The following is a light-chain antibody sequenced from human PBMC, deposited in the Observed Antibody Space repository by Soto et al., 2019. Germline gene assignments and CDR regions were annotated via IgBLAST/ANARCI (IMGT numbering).Light chain of an antibody. CDR3: SSYAASNNFYFV. Sequence: QSELTQPPSASGSPGQSVTISCTGASSDVGGYNYVSWYQQYPGRAPKLMIYEVTKRPSGVPDRFSGSKSGNTASLTVSGFQAEDEADYYCSSYAASNNFYFVFGGGTKVTVL. CDR1: SSDVGGYNY. J-gene: IGLJ3*02. V-gene: IGLV2-8*01. CDR2: EVT.